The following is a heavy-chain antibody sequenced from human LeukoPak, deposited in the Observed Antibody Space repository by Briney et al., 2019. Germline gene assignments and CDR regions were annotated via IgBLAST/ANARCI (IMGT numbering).Heavy chain of an antibody. V-gene: IGHV3-7*05. CDR2: IKQEGSEK. D-gene: IGHD3-22*01. CDR1: AFIFRRFW. CDR3: ARAGGYYYDSSGYYYAEEYYFDY. J-gene: IGHJ4*02. Sequence: PGGSLTLSCAASAFIFRRFWMSWVRQAPGKGLEWVANIKQEGSEKYYVDSGKGRFTISRDNAKNSLFLQMNSLRAEDTAVYYCARAGGYYYDSSGYYYAEEYYFDYWGQGTLVTVSS.